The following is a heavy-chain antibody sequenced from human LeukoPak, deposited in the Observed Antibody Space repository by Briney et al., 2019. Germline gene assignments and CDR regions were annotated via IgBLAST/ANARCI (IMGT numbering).Heavy chain of an antibody. D-gene: IGHD6-13*01. CDR3: ARGGGSSWYPYYYXXXMDV. Sequence: SETLSLTCTVSGGSISSSSYYWGWIRQPPGKGLEWIGSIYYSGSTYYNPSLKSRVTISVDTSKNQFSLKLSSVTAADTAVYYCARGGGSSWYPYYYXXXMDVXXXGXTVT. CDR2: IYYSGST. CDR1: GGSISSSSYY. J-gene: IGHJ6*03. V-gene: IGHV4-39*01.